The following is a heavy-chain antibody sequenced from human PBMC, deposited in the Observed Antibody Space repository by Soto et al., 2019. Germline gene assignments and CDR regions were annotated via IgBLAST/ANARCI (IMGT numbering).Heavy chain of an antibody. V-gene: IGHV4-59*04. J-gene: IGHJ4*02. CDR1: GGSISTYH. D-gene: IGHD3-22*01. CDR3: AGLYPYGSSGYHLNY. CDR2: IYYSGNT. Sequence: SETLSLTCTVSGGSISTYHWSWIRQPPGKGLEWIGYIYYSGNTYYNPSLGSRVTISVDTSKNQFSLKLRSVTAADTAVFYCAGLYPYGSSGYHLNYWGQGALVTVSS.